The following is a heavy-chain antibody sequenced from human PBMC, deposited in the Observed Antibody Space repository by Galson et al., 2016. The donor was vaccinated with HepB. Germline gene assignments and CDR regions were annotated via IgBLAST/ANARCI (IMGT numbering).Heavy chain of an antibody. Sequence: SVKVSCKASGGTFSIYAISWVRQAPGQGLEWKGGIIPIFGTANYAQKFQGRVTITADKSTSTAYMELTSLRAEDTAVYYCARGYTSGWYWFDPWGQGTLVTVSS. CDR3: ARGYTSGWYWFDP. CDR2: IIPIFGTA. V-gene: IGHV1-69*06. CDR1: GGTFSIYA. D-gene: IGHD6-19*01. J-gene: IGHJ5*02.